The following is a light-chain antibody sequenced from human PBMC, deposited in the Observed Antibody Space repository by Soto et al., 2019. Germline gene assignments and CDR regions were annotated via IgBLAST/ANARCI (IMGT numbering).Light chain of an antibody. Sequence: EIVMTQSPATLSVSPGERATLSCRASQSVSSNLAWYQQKPGQAPRLLISRASTGATGIPDRFSGSGSGTDFTLTINRLEPEDSAVYYCQQHTISMYTFDQGTKVDIK. J-gene: IGKJ2*01. V-gene: IGKV3D-15*01. CDR1: QSVSSN. CDR3: QQHTISMYT. CDR2: RAS.